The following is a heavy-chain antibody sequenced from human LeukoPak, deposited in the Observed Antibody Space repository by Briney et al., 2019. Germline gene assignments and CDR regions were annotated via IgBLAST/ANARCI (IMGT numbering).Heavy chain of an antibody. CDR2: IRAYNGNT. CDR1: GYTFTSYG. J-gene: IGHJ6*02. Sequence: ASVKVSCKASGYTFTSYGISWVRQAPGQGLEWMGWIRAYNGNTNYAQKLQGRVTMTTDTSTSTAYMELRSLRSDDTAVYYCARDVDMTTVTTRYYYGMDVWGQGTTVTVSS. D-gene: IGHD4-17*01. CDR3: ARDVDMTTVTTRYYYGMDV. V-gene: IGHV1-18*01.